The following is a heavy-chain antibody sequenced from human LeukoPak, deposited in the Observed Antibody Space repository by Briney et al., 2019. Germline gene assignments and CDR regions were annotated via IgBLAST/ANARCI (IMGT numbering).Heavy chain of an antibody. D-gene: IGHD3-3*01. V-gene: IGHV4-31*03. CDR2: IYYSGST. CDR1: GGSISSGGYY. Sequence: SQTLSLTCTVSGGSISSGGYYWSWIRQHPGKGLEWIGYIYYSGSTYYNPSLKSRVTISVDTSKNQFSLKLSSVTAADTAVYYCARGHDFGIRVVPFDYWCQGTLVTVSS. CDR3: ARGHDFGIRVVPFDY. J-gene: IGHJ4*02.